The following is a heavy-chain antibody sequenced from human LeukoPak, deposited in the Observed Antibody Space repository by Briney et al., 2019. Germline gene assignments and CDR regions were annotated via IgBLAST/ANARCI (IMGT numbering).Heavy chain of an antibody. J-gene: IGHJ3*02. CDR1: GFTFSTYD. D-gene: IGHD2-2*01. CDR3: ASGRCSSPIFSFSLYELDI. CDR2: IHTADDT. V-gene: IGHV3-13*04. Sequence: PGGSLRLSCVASGFTFSTYDMHWVRQAAGDRLEWVSSIHTADDTYYPDSVKGRFTISRQNAKNLLFLQMNSLGVGDTAVYYCASGRCSSPIFSFSLYELDIWGQGTMVTVTS.